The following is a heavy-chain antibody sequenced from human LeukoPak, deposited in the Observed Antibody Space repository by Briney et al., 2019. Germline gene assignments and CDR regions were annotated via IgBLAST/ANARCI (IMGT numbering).Heavy chain of an antibody. CDR3: GKTTVGYSSGQKPAWPVDF. CDR2: ISYDGSNK. D-gene: IGHD5-18*01. CDR1: GFTFSSYG. J-gene: IGHJ4*02. V-gene: IGHV3-30*18. Sequence: PGGSLRLSCAASGFTFSSYGMHWVRQAPGKGLEWVAVISYDGSNKYYADSVKGRFTISRDNSKNTLYLQINSLRDDDTAVYYCGKTTVGYSSGQKPAWPVDFWGQGTLVTVSS.